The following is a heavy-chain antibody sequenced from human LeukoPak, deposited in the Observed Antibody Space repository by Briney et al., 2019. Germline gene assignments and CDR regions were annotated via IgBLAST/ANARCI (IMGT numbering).Heavy chain of an antibody. CDR1: GGSISSSSYY. J-gene: IGHJ5*02. D-gene: IGHD3-22*01. CDR2: IYYSGST. V-gene: IGHV4-39*07. CDR3: ARGFGDYYDSSGYFPNWFDP. Sequence: SETLSLTCTVSGGSISSSSYYWGWIRQPPGKGLEWIGSIYYSGSTYYNPSLKSRVTISVDTSKNQFSLKLSSVTAADTAVYYCARGFGDYYDSSGYFPNWFDPWGQGTLVTVSS.